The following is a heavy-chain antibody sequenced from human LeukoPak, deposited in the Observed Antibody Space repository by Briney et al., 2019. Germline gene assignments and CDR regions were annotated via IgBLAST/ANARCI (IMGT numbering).Heavy chain of an antibody. J-gene: IGHJ3*02. CDR1: GFTFSSYW. Sequence: QPGGSLRLSCAASGFTFSSYWMHWVRQAPGKGLVWVSRINSDGSSTSYADSVKGRFTISRDNAKNTLYLQMNSLTAEDTAVYYCARSKKQQLVHYDAFDIWGQGTMVTVSS. CDR3: ARSKKQQLVHYDAFDI. V-gene: IGHV3-74*01. CDR2: INSDGSST. D-gene: IGHD6-13*01.